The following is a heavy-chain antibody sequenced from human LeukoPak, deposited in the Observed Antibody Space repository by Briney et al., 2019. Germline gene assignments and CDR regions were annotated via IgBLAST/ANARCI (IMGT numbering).Heavy chain of an antibody. J-gene: IGHJ3*02. D-gene: IGHD1-26*01. CDR2: INHSGST. V-gene: IGHV4-34*01. CDR1: GGSFSGYY. Sequence: SETLSLTCAVYGGSFSGYYWSWIRQPPGKGLEWIGEINHSGSTNYNPSLKSRVTISVDTSKNQFSLKLSSVTAADTAVYYCAVNPGGWELHGIGAFDIWGQGTMVTVSS. CDR3: AVNPGGWELHGIGAFDI.